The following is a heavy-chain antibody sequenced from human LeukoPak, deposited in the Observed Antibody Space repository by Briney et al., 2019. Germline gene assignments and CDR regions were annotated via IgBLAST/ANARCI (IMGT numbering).Heavy chain of an antibody. Sequence: PGGSLRLSCAASGFTFSSYGMHWVRQAPGKGLEWVAVISYDGSNKYYADSVKGRFTISRDNSKNTLYLQMNSLRAEDTAVYYCAKDRIAVAGTSYYYYGMDVWGQGTTVTVSS. J-gene: IGHJ6*02. CDR1: GFTFSSYG. CDR2: ISYDGSNK. D-gene: IGHD6-19*01. V-gene: IGHV3-30*18. CDR3: AKDRIAVAGTSYYYYGMDV.